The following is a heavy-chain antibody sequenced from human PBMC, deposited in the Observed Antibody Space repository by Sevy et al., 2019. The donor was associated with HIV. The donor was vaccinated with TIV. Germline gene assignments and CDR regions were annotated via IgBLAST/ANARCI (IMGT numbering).Heavy chain of an antibody. V-gene: IGHV3-7*01. CDR1: GFTFSNYC. CDR3: AREQVTGSNPDYFDS. Sequence: GGSLRLSCAASGFTFSNYCMSWVRQAPGKGLECVANINQDGSEKYYLDSVKGRFIVSRDNAKNSLYLQMNRLRAEDSAVYYCAREQVTGSNPDYFDSGAREPWSPSPQ. CDR2: INQDGSEK. D-gene: IGHD1-7*01. J-gene: IGHJ4*02.